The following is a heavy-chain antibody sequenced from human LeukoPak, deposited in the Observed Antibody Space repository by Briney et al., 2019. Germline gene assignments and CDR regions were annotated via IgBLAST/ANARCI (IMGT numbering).Heavy chain of an antibody. CDR1: GFTFSTYH. J-gene: IGHJ4*02. CDR2: IDRTTKII. D-gene: IGHD3-10*01. V-gene: IGHV3-48*04. CDR3: AKVAHYYYGSESYYFFEH. Sequence: GGSLRLSCVGSGFTFSTYHIHWARQAPGKGLEWVAYIDRTTKIIFYADSVKGRFTISRDNAKNSLYLQMNSLRVEDTATYYCAKVAHYYYGSESYYFFEHWGQGTPVTASS.